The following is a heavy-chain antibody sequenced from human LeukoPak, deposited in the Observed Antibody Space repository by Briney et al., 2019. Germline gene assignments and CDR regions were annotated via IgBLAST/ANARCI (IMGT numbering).Heavy chain of an antibody. D-gene: IGHD1-1*01. V-gene: IGHV3-74*01. CDR2: IGTDGAYT. CDR3: VRDGQELAFDK. Sequence: GGSLRLSCAASGFTFSNYRMHWVRQTPEKGLVWVSRIGTDGAYTSSADSVKGRFTMSRDNAKNTLYLQMNSLRVKDTAVYYCVRDGQELAFDKWGQGTLVTVSS. J-gene: IGHJ4*02. CDR1: GFTFSNYR.